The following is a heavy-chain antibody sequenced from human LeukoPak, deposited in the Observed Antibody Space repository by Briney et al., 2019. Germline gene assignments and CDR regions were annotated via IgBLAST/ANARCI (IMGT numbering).Heavy chain of an antibody. CDR2: ISAYNGNT. J-gene: IGHJ6*03. D-gene: IGHD3-3*01. CDR1: GGTFISYG. CDR3: ARVGGYDFWSGYFDYYYYMDI. V-gene: IGHV1-18*01. Sequence: ASVKVSCKASGGTFISYGISWVRQAPGQGLEWMGWISAYNGNTNYAQKLQGRVTMTTDTSTSTAYMELRSLRSDDTAVYYCARVGGYDFWSGYFDYYYYMDIWGKGTTVTVSS.